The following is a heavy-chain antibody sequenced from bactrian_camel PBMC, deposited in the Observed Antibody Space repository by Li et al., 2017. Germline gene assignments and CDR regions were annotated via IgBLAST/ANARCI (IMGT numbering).Heavy chain of an antibody. V-gene: IGHV3S1*01. CDR2: ISSGSGIT. J-gene: IGHJ7*01. Sequence: HVQLVESGGGLVQPGGSVRLSCVASGFTFSVYWMSWVRQAPGKGLEWVSIISSGSGITDYADSVKGRFTISRDNAKNTLYLQLNSLTTEDTAMYYCASGGLFCGAGGCYGVGMDYWGKGTQVTVS. D-gene: IGHD7*01. CDR1: GFTFSVYW.